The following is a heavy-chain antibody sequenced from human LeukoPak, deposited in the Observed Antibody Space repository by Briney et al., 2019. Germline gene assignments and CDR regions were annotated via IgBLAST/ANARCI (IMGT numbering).Heavy chain of an antibody. J-gene: IGHJ4*02. D-gene: IGHD5-24*01. V-gene: IGHV3-30*04. CDR3: ARGAPRDGYNLADY. CDR1: GFTFSSYA. CDR2: ISYDGSNK. Sequence: GGSLRLSCAASGFTFSSYAMHWVRQAPGKGLEWVAVISYDGSNKYYADSVKGRFTISRDNSKNTLYLQMNSLRAEDTAVYYCARGAPRDGYNLADYRGQGTLVTVSS.